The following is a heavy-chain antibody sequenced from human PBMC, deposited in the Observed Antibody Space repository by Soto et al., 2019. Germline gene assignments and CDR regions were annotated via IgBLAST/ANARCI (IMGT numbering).Heavy chain of an antibody. CDR3: ARDPHPGRIDGQQTDAFDI. CDR2: IIPIFGTA. D-gene: IGHD1-26*01. V-gene: IGHV1-69*01. CDR1: GGTFSSYA. Sequence: QVQLVQSGAEVKKPGSSVKVSCKASGGTFSSYAISWVRQAPGQGLEWMGGIIPIFGTANYAQKFQGRVTITADESTSTAYMELSSLRTEDKAVYYCARDPHPGRIDGQQTDAFDIWGQGTMVTVSS. J-gene: IGHJ3*02.